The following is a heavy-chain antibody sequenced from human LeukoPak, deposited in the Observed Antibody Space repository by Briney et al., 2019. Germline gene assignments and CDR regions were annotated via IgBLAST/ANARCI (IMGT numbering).Heavy chain of an antibody. Sequence: GGSLRLSCAASGFTFSSCWMHWVRQAPGKGLVWVSRINSDGSSTSYADSVKGRFTISRDNAKNTLYLQMNSLRAEDTAVYYCAREYSSGWPGGFDYWGQGTLVTVSS. D-gene: IGHD6-19*01. J-gene: IGHJ4*02. CDR1: GFTFSSCW. CDR3: AREYSSGWPGGFDY. CDR2: INSDGSST. V-gene: IGHV3-74*01.